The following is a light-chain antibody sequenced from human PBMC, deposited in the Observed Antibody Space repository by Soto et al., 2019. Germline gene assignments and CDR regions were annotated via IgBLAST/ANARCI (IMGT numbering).Light chain of an antibody. Sequence: DIQMAQSPSSLSASVGGRVTVPCRASQSISSYLNWYQQKPGKAPKLLIYAASSLQSGVPSRFSGSGSGTDFTLTISSLQPEDFATYYCQQSYSTPLTFGGGTKVDI. CDR2: AAS. CDR3: QQSYSTPLT. CDR1: QSISSY. V-gene: IGKV1-39*01. J-gene: IGKJ4*01.